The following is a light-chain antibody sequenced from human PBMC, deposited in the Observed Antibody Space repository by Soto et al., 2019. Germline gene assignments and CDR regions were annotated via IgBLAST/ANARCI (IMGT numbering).Light chain of an antibody. Sequence: DIQMTQSPSTLSASVGDSVTITCRATQNIGKWLAWHQQKPGRAPKLLIYDASTVDRGVPSRFSGSGSGTEFSLTITRLQPDDFATYYCQQFDSSSFTFGGGTKVEIK. CDR2: DAS. V-gene: IGKV1-5*01. CDR3: QQFDSSSFT. J-gene: IGKJ4*01. CDR1: QNIGKW.